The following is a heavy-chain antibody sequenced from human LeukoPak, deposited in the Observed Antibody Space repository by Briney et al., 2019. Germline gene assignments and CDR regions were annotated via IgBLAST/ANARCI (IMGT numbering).Heavy chain of an antibody. CDR2: ISYDGSNK. J-gene: IGHJ3*02. D-gene: IGHD2/OR15-2a*01. V-gene: IGHV3-30*04. CDR3: AWPKYCISVGCYSGAFDI. Sequence: GGSLRLSCAASGFTFTTYTMHWVRQAPGKGLEWVALISYDGSNKYYADSVKGRFTISRDNSKNTLYLQMNSLRAEDTAVYYCAWPKYCISVGCYSGAFDIWGQGKMVTVSS. CDR1: GFTFTTYT.